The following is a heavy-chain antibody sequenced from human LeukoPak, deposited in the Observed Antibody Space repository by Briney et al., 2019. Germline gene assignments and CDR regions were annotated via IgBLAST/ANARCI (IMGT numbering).Heavy chain of an antibody. CDR3: ARGRSQLRRVPNYYYYGMDV. D-gene: IGHD3-10*01. V-gene: IGHV4-34*01. J-gene: IGHJ6*02. Sequence: SETLSLTCTVSGGSISSYYWSWIRQPPGKGLEWIGEINHSGSTNYNPSLKSRVTISVDTSKNQFSLKLSSVTAADTAVYYCARGRSQLRRVPNYYYYGMDVWGQGTTVTVSS. CDR2: INHSGST. CDR1: GGSISSYY.